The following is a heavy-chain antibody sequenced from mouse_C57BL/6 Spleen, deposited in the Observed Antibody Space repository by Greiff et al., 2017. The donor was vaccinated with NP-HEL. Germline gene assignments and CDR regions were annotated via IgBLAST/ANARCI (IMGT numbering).Heavy chain of an antibody. Sequence: VQLQQSGPELVKPGASVKLSCKASGYTFTSYDINWVKQRPGQGLEWIGWIYPRDGSTKYNEKFKGKATLTVDTYYSTAYMELHSLTSEDSAVYCCARSGQLRLRDAMDYWGQGTSVTVSS. J-gene: IGHJ4*01. V-gene: IGHV1-85*01. CDR2: IYPRDGST. D-gene: IGHD3-2*02. CDR1: GYTFTSYD. CDR3: ARSGQLRLRDAMDY.